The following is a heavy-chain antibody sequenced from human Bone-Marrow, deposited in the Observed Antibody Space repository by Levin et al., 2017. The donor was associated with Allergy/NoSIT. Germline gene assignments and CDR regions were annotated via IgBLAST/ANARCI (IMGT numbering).Heavy chain of an antibody. Sequence: GGSLRLSCAASGFTFSSYGMHWVRQAPGKGLEWVAVIWYDGSNKYYADSVKGRFTISRDNSKNTLYLQMNSLRAEDTAVYYCARDQWLVSPGIYYYGMDVWGQGTTVTVSS. CDR2: IWYDGSNK. CDR3: ARDQWLVSPGIYYYGMDV. D-gene: IGHD3-3*01. J-gene: IGHJ6*02. CDR1: GFTFSSYG. V-gene: IGHV3-33*01.